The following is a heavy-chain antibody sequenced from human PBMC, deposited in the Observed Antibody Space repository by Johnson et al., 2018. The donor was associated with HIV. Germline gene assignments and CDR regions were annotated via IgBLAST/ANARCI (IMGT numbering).Heavy chain of an antibody. V-gene: IGHV3-30*04. CDR1: GFTFSSYA. D-gene: IGHD2-15*01. CDR3: AKVGLGHLNGFDI. Sequence: QMQLVESGGGVVQPGRSLRLSCAASGFTFSSYAMHWVRQAPGKGLEWVAVISYDGSNKYYADSVKGRFTISRDNSKNTLYLQMNSLRSEDTAIYYCAKVGLGHLNGFDIWGQGTMVTVSS. CDR2: ISYDGSNK. J-gene: IGHJ3*02.